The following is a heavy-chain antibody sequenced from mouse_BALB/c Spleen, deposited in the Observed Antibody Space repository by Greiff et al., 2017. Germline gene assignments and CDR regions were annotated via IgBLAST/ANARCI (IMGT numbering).Heavy chain of an antibody. CDR1: GFTFSSYA. D-gene: IGHD1-1*01. CDR2: ISSGGST. V-gene: IGHV5-6-5*01. CDR3: ARGLYYGSSFDY. Sequence: EVKVEESGGGLVKPGGSLKLSCAASGFTFSSYAMSWVRQTPEKRLEWVASISSGGSTYYPDSVKGRFTISRDNARNILYLQMSSLRSEDTAMYYCARGLYYGSSFDYWGQGTTLTVSS. J-gene: IGHJ2*01.